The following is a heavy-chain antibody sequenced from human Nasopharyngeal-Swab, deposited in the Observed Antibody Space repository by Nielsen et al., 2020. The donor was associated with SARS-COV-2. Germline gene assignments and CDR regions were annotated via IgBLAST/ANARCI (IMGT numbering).Heavy chain of an antibody. J-gene: IGHJ6*03. CDR2: TRNKANSYTT. V-gene: IGHV3-72*01. D-gene: IGHD6-13*01. CDR3: ATTIGAAAQYYYYYYYMDV. CDR1: GFTFSDHY. Sequence: SLKISCAASGFTFSDHYMDWVRQAPGKGLEWVGRTRNKANSYTTEYAASVKGRFTISRDDSKNSLYLQMNSLKTEDTAVYYCATTIGAAAQYYYYYYYMDVWGKGTTVTVSS.